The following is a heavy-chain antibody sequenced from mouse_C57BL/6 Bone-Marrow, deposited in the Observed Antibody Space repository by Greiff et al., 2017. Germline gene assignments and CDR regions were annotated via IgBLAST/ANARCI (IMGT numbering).Heavy chain of an antibody. Sequence: QVQLQQSGAELVRPGTSVKMSCKASGYTFTNYWIGWAKQRPGHGLEWIGDIYPGGGYTNYNEKFKGKATLTADKSSSTAYMQFSSLTSEDSAVYCCARGDYYGNWFAYWGQGTLVTVSA. D-gene: IGHD1-1*01. CDR2: IYPGGGYT. J-gene: IGHJ3*01. V-gene: IGHV1-63*01. CDR1: GYTFTNYW. CDR3: ARGDYYGNWFAY.